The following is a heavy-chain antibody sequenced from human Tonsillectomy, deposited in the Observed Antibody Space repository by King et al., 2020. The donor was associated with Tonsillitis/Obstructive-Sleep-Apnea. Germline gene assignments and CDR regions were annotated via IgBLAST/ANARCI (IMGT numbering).Heavy chain of an antibody. CDR1: GYSFSDYY. Sequence: QLVQSGAELRRPGASVKVSCKASGYSFSDYYIEWVRQAPGQGLEWMGRINPKSGGTNFAQRFQGRVTLTRDTSINTAYMEVSRLRSDDTAVFYCARVSETVTKPFDYWGQGTLVTVSS. CDR3: ARVSETVTKPFDY. V-gene: IGHV1-2*06. J-gene: IGHJ4*02. CDR2: INPKSGGT. D-gene: IGHD4-17*01.